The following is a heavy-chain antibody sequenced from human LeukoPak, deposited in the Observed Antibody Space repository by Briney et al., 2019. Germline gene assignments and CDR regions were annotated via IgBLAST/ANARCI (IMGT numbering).Heavy chain of an antibody. CDR1: GFTSSNYI. V-gene: IGHV3-23*01. Sequence: GGSLILSCASSGFTSSNYIMRWVRLAPGRGLGWVSTITSSDGGTYYADSVRGRFTISRDNSKNTVYLQMNSLRAEDTAIYYCAKGFRYFDSWGPGTLVTVSS. CDR3: AKGFRYFDS. D-gene: IGHD3-10*01. CDR2: ITSSDGGT. J-gene: IGHJ4*02.